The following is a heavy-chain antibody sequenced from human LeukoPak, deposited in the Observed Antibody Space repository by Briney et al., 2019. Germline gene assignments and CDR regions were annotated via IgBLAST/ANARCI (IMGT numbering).Heavy chain of an antibody. CDR3: AKGPRQWLVTGAFDI. Sequence: GGSLRLSCAASGFTLSSYGMHWVRQAPGKGLEWVAVISYDGSNKYYADSVKGRFTISRDNSKNTLYLQMNSLRAEDTAVYYCAKGPRQWLVTGAFDIWGQGTMVTVSS. V-gene: IGHV3-30*18. J-gene: IGHJ3*02. D-gene: IGHD6-19*01. CDR2: ISYDGSNK. CDR1: GFTLSSYG.